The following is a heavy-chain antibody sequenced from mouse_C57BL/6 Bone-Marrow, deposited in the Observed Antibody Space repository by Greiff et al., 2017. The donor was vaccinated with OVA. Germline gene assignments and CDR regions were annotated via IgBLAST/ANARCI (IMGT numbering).Heavy chain of an antibody. CDR1: GYTFTSYG. CDR3: ARGDGFYYYAMDY. J-gene: IGHJ4*01. V-gene: IGHV1-81*01. CDR2: IYPRSGNT. Sequence: QVQLKQSGAELARPGASVKLSCKASGYTFTSYGISWVKQRTGQGLEWIGEIYPRSGNTYYNEKFKGKATLTADKSSSTAYMELRSLTSEDSAVYFCARGDGFYYYAMDYWGQGTSVTVSS. D-gene: IGHD2-3*01.